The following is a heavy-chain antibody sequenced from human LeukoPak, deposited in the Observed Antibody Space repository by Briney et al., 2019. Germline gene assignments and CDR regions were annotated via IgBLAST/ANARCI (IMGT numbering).Heavy chain of an antibody. CDR2: ISAYNGNT. CDR3: ATYLLAASPLDY. Sequence: ASVKVSCKASGYTFTSYGISWVRQAPGQGLEWMGWISAYNGNTNYAQKLQGRVTMTTDTSTSTAYMELRSLRSDDTAVYYCATYLLAASPLDYWGQGTLVTVSS. CDR1: GYTFTSYG. V-gene: IGHV1-18*01. D-gene: IGHD2-15*01. J-gene: IGHJ4*02.